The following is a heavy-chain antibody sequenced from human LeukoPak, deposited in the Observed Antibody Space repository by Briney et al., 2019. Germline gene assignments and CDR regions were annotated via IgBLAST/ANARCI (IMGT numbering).Heavy chain of an antibody. CDR3: ARAPQYSSSWYLDY. J-gene: IGHJ4*02. D-gene: IGHD6-13*01. V-gene: IGHV3-30*03. Sequence: GGSLRLSCAASGFTFSSYGMHWVRQAPGKGLEWVAVISYDGSNKYYADSVKGRFTISRDNSKNTLYLQMNSLRAEDTAVYYCARAPQYSSSWYLDYWGQGTLVTVSS. CDR2: ISYDGSNK. CDR1: GFTFSSYG.